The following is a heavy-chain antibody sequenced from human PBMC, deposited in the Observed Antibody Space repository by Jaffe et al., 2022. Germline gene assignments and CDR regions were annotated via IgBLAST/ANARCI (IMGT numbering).Heavy chain of an antibody. CDR1: GGSISSSSYY. V-gene: IGHV4-39*01. D-gene: IGHD2-15*01. CDR3: AVLGYCSGGSCYSGYYPYYFDY. J-gene: IGHJ4*02. Sequence: QLQLQESGPGLVKPSETLSLTCTVSGGSISSSSYYWGWIRQPPGKGLEWIGSIYYSGSTYYNPSLKSRVTISVDTSKNQFSLKLSSVTAADTAVYYCAVLGYCSGGSCYSGYYPYYFDYWGQGTLVTVSS. CDR2: IYYSGST.